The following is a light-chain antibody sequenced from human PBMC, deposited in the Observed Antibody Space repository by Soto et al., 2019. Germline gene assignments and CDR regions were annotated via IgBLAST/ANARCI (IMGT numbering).Light chain of an antibody. CDR3: QQRSNWPGKLT. J-gene: IGKJ4*01. Sequence: EIVLTQSPATLSLSPGERATLSCRASQSVSSYLAWYQQKPGQALRLLIYDASNRATGIPARFSGSGSGTDFTLTIISLEPEDFAVYYCQQRSNWPGKLTFGGGTKVEIK. CDR1: QSVSSY. CDR2: DAS. V-gene: IGKV3-11*01.